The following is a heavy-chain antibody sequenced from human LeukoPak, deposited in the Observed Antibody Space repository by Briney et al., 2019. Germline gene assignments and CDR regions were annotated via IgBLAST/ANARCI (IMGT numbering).Heavy chain of an antibody. V-gene: IGHV1-2*06. CDR2: INPNSGGT. CDR1: GYTFTGYY. J-gene: IGHJ4*02. CDR3: ARWNRDYYDSSGYYDLNDY. D-gene: IGHD3-22*01. Sequence: GASVKVSCKASGYTFTGYYMHWVRQAPGQGLEWMGRINPNSGGTNYAQKFQGRVTMTRDTSISTAYMELSRLRSDGTAVYYCARWNRDYYDSSGYYDLNDYWGQGTLVTVSS.